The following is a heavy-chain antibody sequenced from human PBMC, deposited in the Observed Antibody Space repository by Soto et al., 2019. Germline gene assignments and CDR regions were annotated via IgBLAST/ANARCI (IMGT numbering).Heavy chain of an antibody. CDR3: ARNQWELLN. J-gene: IGHJ4*02. CDR1: GFTFSSYG. D-gene: IGHD1-26*01. Sequence: EVQLLESGGGLVQPGGSLRLSCAASGFTFSSYGMSWVRQAPGKGLEWVSSISGGDANTYYADSVKGRFTISRDNFKNTLYLQMNSLRAEDTAVYYCARNQWELLNWGQGTLVTVSS. V-gene: IGHV3-23*01. CDR2: ISGGDANT.